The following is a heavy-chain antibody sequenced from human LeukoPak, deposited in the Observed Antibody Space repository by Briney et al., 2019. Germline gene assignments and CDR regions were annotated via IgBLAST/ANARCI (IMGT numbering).Heavy chain of an antibody. D-gene: IGHD2-2*01. CDR2: IYTSGST. J-gene: IGHJ4*02. CDR1: GGSISSGSYY. CDR3: ARGRFVVGWYQLHTWRYFDY. V-gene: IGHV4-61*02. Sequence: PSETLSLTCTVSGGSISSGSYYWSWIRQPAGKGLEWLGRIYTSGSTNYNPSLKSRVTISVDTSKNQFSLKLSSVTTADTAVYYCARGRFVVGWYQLHTWRYFDYWGQGTLVTVSS.